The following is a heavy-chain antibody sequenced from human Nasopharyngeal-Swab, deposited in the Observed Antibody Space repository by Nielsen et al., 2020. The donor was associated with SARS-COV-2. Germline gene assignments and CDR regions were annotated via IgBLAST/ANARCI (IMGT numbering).Heavy chain of an antibody. CDR1: GYTFTSFA. CDR2: INAGNGNT. CDR3: ARGNSAFDI. V-gene: IGHV1-3*01. D-gene: IGHD5-24*01. Sequence: ASVKVSCKASGYTFTSFAIHWVRQAPGQRLEWMGWINAGNGNTKYSQKFQGRVTIIRDTSASKVYMQLSSLRSEDTAVYYCARGNSAFDIWGQGTLVTVSS. J-gene: IGHJ3*02.